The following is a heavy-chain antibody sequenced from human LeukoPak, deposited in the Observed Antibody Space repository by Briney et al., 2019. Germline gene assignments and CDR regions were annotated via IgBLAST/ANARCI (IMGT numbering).Heavy chain of an antibody. J-gene: IGHJ6*02. V-gene: IGHV3-48*03. CDR1: GFTLSNYE. CDR3: ATLSDRNFYYSYGLDV. Sequence: PGGSLRLSCAASGFTLSNYEMNWVRQAPGKGLEWVAYIGRYGVTTYYADSVKGRFTISGDNAKNSLNLQMNSLRAEDTAVYYCATLSDRNFYYSYGLDVWGQGTTVTVS. CDR2: IGRYGVTT. D-gene: IGHD1-14*01.